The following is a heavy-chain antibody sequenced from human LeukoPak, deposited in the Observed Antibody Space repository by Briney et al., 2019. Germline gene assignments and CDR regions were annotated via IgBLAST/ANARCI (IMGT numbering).Heavy chain of an antibody. CDR3: AQLSYDILTGYYSGYYYYMDV. V-gene: IGHV4-39*07. Sequence: PSETLSLTCTVSGGSISSSSYYWGWIRQPPGKGLEWIGSIYYSGSTYYNPSLKSRVTISVDTSKNQFSLKLSSVTAADTAVYYCAQLSYDILTGYYSGYYYYMDVWGKGTTVTISS. D-gene: IGHD3-9*01. CDR2: IYYSGST. J-gene: IGHJ6*03. CDR1: GGSISSSSYY.